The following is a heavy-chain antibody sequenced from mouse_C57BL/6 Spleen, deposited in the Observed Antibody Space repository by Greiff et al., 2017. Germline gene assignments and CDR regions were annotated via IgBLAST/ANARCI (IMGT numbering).Heavy chain of an antibody. CDR2: INPNNGGT. CDR1: GYTFTDYY. Sequence: EVQLQQSGPELVKPGASVKISCTASGYTFTDYYMNWVKQSHGKSLEWIGDINPNNGGTSYNQKFKGKATLTVDKSSSTAYMELRRLTSEYSAVYYCAKTAQASMDYWGQGTSVTVSS. J-gene: IGHJ4*01. CDR3: AKTAQASMDY. D-gene: IGHD3-2*02. V-gene: IGHV1-26*01.